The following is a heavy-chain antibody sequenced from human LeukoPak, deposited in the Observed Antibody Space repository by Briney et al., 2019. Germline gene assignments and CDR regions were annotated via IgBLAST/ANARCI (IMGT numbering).Heavy chain of an antibody. V-gene: IGHV3-21*04. D-gene: IGHD6-6*01. J-gene: IGHJ4*02. CDR1: GFTFSSYS. Sequence: PGGSLRLSCAASGFTFSSYSMNWVRQAPGKGLEWVSSISSSSSYIYYADSVKGRFTISRDNAKNSLYLQMNSLRAEDTAVYYCARVRYEYSSSFSYFDYWGQGTLVTVSS. CDR3: ARVRYEYSSSFSYFDY. CDR2: ISSSSSYI.